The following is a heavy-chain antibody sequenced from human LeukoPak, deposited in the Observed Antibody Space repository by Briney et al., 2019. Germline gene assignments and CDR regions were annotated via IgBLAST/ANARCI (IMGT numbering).Heavy chain of an antibody. CDR1: GYTFTSYD. V-gene: IGHV1-8*01. Sequence: ASVKVSCKASGYTFTSYDINWVRQATGQGLEWMGWMNPNSGNTGYAQKFQGRVTMTRNTSISTAYMELSSLRSEDTAVYYCARGSSESWFGELLNWFDPRGQGTLVTVSS. CDR2: MNPNSGNT. CDR3: ARGSSESWFGELLNWFDP. J-gene: IGHJ5*02. D-gene: IGHD3-10*01.